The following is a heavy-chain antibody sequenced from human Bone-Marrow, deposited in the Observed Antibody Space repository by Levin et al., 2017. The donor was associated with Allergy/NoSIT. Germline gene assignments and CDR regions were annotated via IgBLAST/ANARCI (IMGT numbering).Heavy chain of an antibody. CDR1: GYTFTSYD. Sequence: GESLKISCKASGYTFTSYDITWVRQAPGQGLEWVGWISVYNGDTNYAQKLQDRVTMTTDTSTSTAYMELRSLTSDDTAVHYCARESQLGYWGQGTLVTVSS. J-gene: IGHJ4*02. V-gene: IGHV1-18*01. D-gene: IGHD2-2*01. CDR3: ARESQLGY. CDR2: ISVYNGDT.